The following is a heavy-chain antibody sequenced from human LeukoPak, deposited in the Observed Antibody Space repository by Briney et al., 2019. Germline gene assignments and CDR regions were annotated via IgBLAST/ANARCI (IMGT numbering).Heavy chain of an antibody. CDR1: KFTFSSYG. CDR2: VSYDGSIK. CDR3: AKTRPLDSSSWSHGDY. J-gene: IGHJ4*02. D-gene: IGHD6-13*01. V-gene: IGHV3-30*18. Sequence: GGSLRLSCAASKFTFSSYGMHWVRQAPGKGLEWVAVVSYDGSIKYYADSVKGRFTISRDNSKNTLYLQMNSLRAEDTAVYYCAKTRPLDSSSWSHGDYWGQGTLVTVSS.